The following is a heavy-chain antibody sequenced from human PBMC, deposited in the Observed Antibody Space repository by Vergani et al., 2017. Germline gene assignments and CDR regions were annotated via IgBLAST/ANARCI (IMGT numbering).Heavy chain of an antibody. V-gene: IGHV3-21*01. CDR2: ISSSSSYI. Sequence: EVQLVESGGGLVKPGGSLRLSCAASGFTFSSYSMNWVRQAPGKGLEWVSSISSSSSYIYYADSVKGRFTISRDNAKNSLYLQMNSLRAEDTAVYYCAKDVYSSSSVGGWFDPWGQGTLVTVSS. J-gene: IGHJ5*02. CDR3: AKDVYSSSSVGGWFDP. CDR1: GFTFSSYS. D-gene: IGHD6-6*01.